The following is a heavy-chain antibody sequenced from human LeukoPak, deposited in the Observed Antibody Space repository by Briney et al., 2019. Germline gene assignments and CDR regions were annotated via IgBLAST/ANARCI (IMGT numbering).Heavy chain of an antibody. CDR1: GYTLTELS. Sequence: ASVKVSCKVSGYTLTELSMHWVRQAPGKGLEWMGGFDPEDGETIYAQKFQGRVTMTEDTSTDTAYMELSSLRSEDTAVYYCPTVFYKTKYYFDYWGQGTLVTVSS. J-gene: IGHJ4*02. CDR3: PTVFYKTKYYFDY. D-gene: IGHD2-8*01. CDR2: FDPEDGET. V-gene: IGHV1-24*01.